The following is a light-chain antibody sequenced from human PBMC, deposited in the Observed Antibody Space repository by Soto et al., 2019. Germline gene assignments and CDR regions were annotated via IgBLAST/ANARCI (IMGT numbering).Light chain of an antibody. CDR1: RTVSSNY. V-gene: IGKV3-20*01. CDR2: GAS. J-gene: IGKJ2*01. CDR3: QQFGGSPLYT. Sequence: EIVLTQSPGTLSLSPGERATLSCRASRTVSSNYLAWYQQKPGQAPRLLIYGASSRATGIPDRVSGSGSGTDFTFTISRLEPEDFEVYYCQQFGGSPLYTFGQGTKLEIK.